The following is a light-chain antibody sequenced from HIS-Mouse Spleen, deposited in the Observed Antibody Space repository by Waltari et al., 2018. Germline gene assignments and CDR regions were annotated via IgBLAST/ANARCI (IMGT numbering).Light chain of an antibody. J-gene: IGLJ2*01. V-gene: IGLV2-23*01. Sequence: QSALTQPASVSGSPGQSITISCTGTSSDVGSYNLVSWYQQHPGKAPKPKFYGGRKRPSWVSNRFSGSKSGNTASLTISGLQAEDEADYYCCSYAGSSTLVFGGGTKLTVL. CDR2: GGR. CDR1: SSDVGSYNL. CDR3: CSYAGSSTLV.